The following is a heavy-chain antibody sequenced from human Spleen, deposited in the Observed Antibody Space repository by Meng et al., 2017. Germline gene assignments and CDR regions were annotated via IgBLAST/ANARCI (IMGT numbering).Heavy chain of an antibody. CDR2: VYSNGNT. V-gene: IGHV4-31*03. CDR1: VASISSGGYF. D-gene: IGHD4-17*01. Sequence: QVQLQESGPGLVKPSETRPLTCTVSVASISSGGYFWSWIRQHPGKGLEWIGYVYSNGNTYYNPSLKSRVTISVDTSANQFSLNLWSVTAADTAVYFCARRDGDYNRFDYWGQGMLVTVSS. J-gene: IGHJ4*02. CDR3: ARRDGDYNRFDY.